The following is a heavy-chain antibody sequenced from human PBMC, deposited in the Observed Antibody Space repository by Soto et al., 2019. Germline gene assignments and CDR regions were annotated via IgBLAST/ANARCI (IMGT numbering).Heavy chain of an antibody. D-gene: IGHD2-2*01. CDR2: VNPNSGGT. Sequence: GALVKVSCKASGYTFTGYYMHWVRQAPGQGLEWMGWVNPNSGGTNYAQKFQGWVTMTRDTSISTAYMELSRLRSDDTAVYYCARDGSVGYCISTSCYLSGMDVWGQGTTVTVSS. CDR3: ARDGSVGYCISTSCYLSGMDV. CDR1: GYTFTGYY. V-gene: IGHV1-2*04. J-gene: IGHJ6*02.